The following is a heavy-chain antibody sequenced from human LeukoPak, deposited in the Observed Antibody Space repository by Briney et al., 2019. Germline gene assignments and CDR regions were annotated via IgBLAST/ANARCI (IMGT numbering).Heavy chain of an antibody. V-gene: IGHV3-23*01. D-gene: IGHD4-17*01. J-gene: IGHJ4*02. CDR3: ARERDVSEYGDYWGLFDY. CDR2: ISGRSDST. Sequence: GGSLRLSCAASGFTFSSYAMSWVRQAPGKGLEWVSAISGRSDSTYYADSVRGRFTISRDNSKNTLFLQMNSLRAEDTAVYYCARERDVSEYGDYWGLFDYWGQGTLVTVSS. CDR1: GFTFSSYA.